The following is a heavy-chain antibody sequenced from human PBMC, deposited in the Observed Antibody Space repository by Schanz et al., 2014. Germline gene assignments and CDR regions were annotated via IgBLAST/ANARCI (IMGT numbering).Heavy chain of an antibody. CDR1: GFTFFGSFA. D-gene: IGHD2-21*01. Sequence: EVQLLESGGGLVQPGGSLRLSCVASGFTFFGSFAMSWVRQAPGKGLEWVSHINSDGTTTTYADSVKGRFTISRDNAENTLFLQMNSLRAEDTAVYYCAKGQLLSYYFDYWGQGTLVTVSS. CDR3: AKGQLLSYYFDY. CDR2: INSDGTTT. V-gene: IGHV3-23*01. J-gene: IGHJ4*02.